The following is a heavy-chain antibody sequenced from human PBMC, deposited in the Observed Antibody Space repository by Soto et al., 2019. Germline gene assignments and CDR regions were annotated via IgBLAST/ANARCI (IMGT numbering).Heavy chain of an antibody. D-gene: IGHD6-13*01. V-gene: IGHV5-51*06. CDR3: ARSPRSSPYFDY. J-gene: IGHJ4*02. CDR2: IYPGDSDT. CDR1: GYSFTSYW. Sequence: GESLKISCKGSGYSFTSYWIAWVRQMPGKGLEWMGIIYPGDSDTRYSPSFHGKVTISADRSINTAYLQWNSLEASDTAFYFCARSPRSSPYFDYWGQGALVTVPQ.